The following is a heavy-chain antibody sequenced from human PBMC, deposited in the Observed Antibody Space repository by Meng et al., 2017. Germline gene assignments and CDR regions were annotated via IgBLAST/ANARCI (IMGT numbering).Heavy chain of an antibody. Sequence: SETLSLTCTVSGGSISSYYWSWIRQPAGKGLEWIGRIYYSGSTNYNPSLKSRVTISVDTSKNQFSLKLSSVTAADTAVYYCARTEGPYSSSWYSYYYYGMDVWGQGTTVTVSS. V-gene: IGHV4-4*07. D-gene: IGHD6-13*01. J-gene: IGHJ6*02. CDR2: IYYSGST. CDR1: GGSISSYY. CDR3: ARTEGPYSSSWYSYYYYGMDV.